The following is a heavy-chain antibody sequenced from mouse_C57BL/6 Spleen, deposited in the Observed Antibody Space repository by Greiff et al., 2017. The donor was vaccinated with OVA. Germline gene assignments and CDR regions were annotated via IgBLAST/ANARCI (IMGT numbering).Heavy chain of an antibody. V-gene: IGHV1-64*01. J-gene: IGHJ4*01. CDR3: ARGGLAMDY. CDR1: GYTFTSYW. D-gene: IGHD3-3*01. CDR2: IHPNSGST. Sequence: VKLQESGAELVKPGASVKLSCKASGYTFTSYWMHWVKQRPGQGLEWIGMIHPNSGSTNYNEKFKSKATLTVDKSSSTAYMQLSSLTSEDSAVYYCARGGLAMDYWGQGTSVTVSS.